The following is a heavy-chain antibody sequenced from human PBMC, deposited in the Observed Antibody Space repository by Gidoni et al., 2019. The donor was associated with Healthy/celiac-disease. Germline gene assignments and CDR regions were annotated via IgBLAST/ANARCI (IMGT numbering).Heavy chain of an antibody. CDR2: ISWNSGSI. D-gene: IGHD3-22*01. CDR1: GFTFDDYA. CDR3: AKVARYYYDSSGPYDY. V-gene: IGHV3-9*01. J-gene: IGHJ4*02. Sequence: EVQLVESGGGLVQPGRSLGLSCAASGFTFDDYAMHWVRQAPGKGLEWVAGISWNSGSIGYADSVKGRFTISRDNAKNSLYLQMNSLRAEDTALYYCAKVARYYYDSSGPYDYWGQGTLVTVSS.